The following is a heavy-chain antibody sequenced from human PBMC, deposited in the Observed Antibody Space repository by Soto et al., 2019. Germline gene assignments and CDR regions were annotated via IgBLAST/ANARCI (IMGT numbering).Heavy chain of an antibody. J-gene: IGHJ6*02. CDR2: ISGSGGST. CDR1: GFTFSSYA. Sequence: GGSLRLSCAASGFTFSSYAMSWVRQAPGKGLEWVSAISGSGGSTYYADSVKGRFTISRDNSKNTLYLQMNSLRAEDTAVYYCAKALLGYCSSTSCFPYYYYGMDVWGQGTTVTVSS. CDR3: AKALLGYCSSTSCFPYYYYGMDV. V-gene: IGHV3-23*01. D-gene: IGHD2-2*01.